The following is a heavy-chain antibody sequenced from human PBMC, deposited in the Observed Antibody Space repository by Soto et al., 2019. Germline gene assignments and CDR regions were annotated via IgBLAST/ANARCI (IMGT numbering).Heavy chain of an antibody. J-gene: IGHJ6*02. CDR3: ARDLVDYYDSYNGMDV. V-gene: IGHV3-30-3*01. D-gene: IGHD3-22*01. Sequence: QVQLVESGGGVVQPGKSLRLSCAASGFTFSSYAMHWVRQAPGKGLEWVAVISYDGSNKSYPDSVKGRFTISRDNSQNTLYLQMNILRAEDTAVYYCARDLVDYYDSYNGMDVWGHGTTVTVSS. CDR2: ISYDGSNK. CDR1: GFTFSSYA.